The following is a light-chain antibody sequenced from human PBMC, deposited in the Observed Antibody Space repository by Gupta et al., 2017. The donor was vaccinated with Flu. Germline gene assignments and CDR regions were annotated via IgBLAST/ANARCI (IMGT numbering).Light chain of an antibody. CDR1: TPDGGSYDL. J-gene: IGLJ3*02. Sequence: SALPKPTPVSGSPRPPITISCTGNTPDGGSYDLVSWYQHHPAKALIRLIFENTNRPTVVSTRFSGSKSVNTASLTIAGLQADDDADYFCCAYAGRDTLVFGGGTKLTVL. CDR2: ENT. V-gene: IGLV2-23*01. CDR3: CAYAGRDTLV.